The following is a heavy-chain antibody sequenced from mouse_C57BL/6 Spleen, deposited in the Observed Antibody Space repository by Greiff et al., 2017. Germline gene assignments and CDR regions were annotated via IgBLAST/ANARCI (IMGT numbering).Heavy chain of an antibody. J-gene: IGHJ4*01. CDR3: ARHAGYPYAMDY. CDR1: GFSLTSYG. CDR2: IWSDGST. Sequence: VKLMESGPGLVAPSQSLSITCTVSGFSLTSYGVHWVRQPPGKGLEWLVVIWSDGSTTYNSALKSRLSISKDNSKSQVFLKMNSLQTDDTAMYYCARHAGYPYAMDYWGQGTSVTVSS. V-gene: IGHV2-6-1*01. D-gene: IGHD2-2*01.